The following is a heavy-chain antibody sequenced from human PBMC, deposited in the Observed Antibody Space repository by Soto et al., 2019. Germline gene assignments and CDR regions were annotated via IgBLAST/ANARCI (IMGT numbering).Heavy chain of an antibody. J-gene: IGHJ6*02. CDR2: ISAYNGNT. V-gene: IGHV1-18*01. D-gene: IGHD1-1*01. CDR1: GYTFTSYG. CDR3: AIGGINYYYYYGMDV. Sequence: ASVKVSCKASGYTFTSYGISWVRQAPGQGLEWMGWISAYNGNTNYAQKLQGRVTMTTDTSTSTAYMELRSLRSDDTAVYYCAIGGINYYYYYGMDVWGQGTTVTVSS.